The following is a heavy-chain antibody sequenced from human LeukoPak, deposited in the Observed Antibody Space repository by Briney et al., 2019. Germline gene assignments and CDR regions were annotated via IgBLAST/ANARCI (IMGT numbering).Heavy chain of an antibody. CDR2: ISGSGGST. Sequence: PEGSLRLSCAASGFTFSSYAMSWVRQAPGKGLEWVSAISGSGGSTYYADSVKGRFTISRDNSKNTLYLQMNSLRAEDTAVYYCARNRRVVVPAATDYWGQGTLVTVSS. J-gene: IGHJ4*02. D-gene: IGHD2-2*01. CDR3: ARNRRVVVPAATDY. V-gene: IGHV3-23*01. CDR1: GFTFSSYA.